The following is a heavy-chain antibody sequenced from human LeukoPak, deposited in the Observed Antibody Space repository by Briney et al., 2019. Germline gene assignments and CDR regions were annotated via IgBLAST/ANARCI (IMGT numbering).Heavy chain of an antibody. D-gene: IGHD3-3*01. CDR3: ARENDFWSGYSGVWFDP. J-gene: IGHJ5*02. V-gene: IGHV3-13*01. CDR1: GFTFSSYD. Sequence: GGSLRLSCAASGFTFSSYDMHWVRQATGKGLEWVSAIGTAGDTYYPGSVKGRFTISRDNAKNSLYLQMNSLRAEDTALYYCARENDFWSGYSGVWFDPWGQGTLVTVSS. CDR2: IGTAGDT.